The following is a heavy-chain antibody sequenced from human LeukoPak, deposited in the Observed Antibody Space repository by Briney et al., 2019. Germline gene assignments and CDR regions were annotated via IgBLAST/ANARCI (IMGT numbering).Heavy chain of an antibody. D-gene: IGHD3-9*01. V-gene: IGHV4-61*02. CDR1: GGSISSGSYY. Sequence: PSETLSLTCTVSGGSISSGSYYWSWIRQPAGKGLEWIGRIYTSGSTNYNPSLKSRVTISVDTSKNQFSLKLSSVTAADTAVYYCARVNFDWFLLDVWGKGTTVTISS. J-gene: IGHJ6*04. CDR3: ARVNFDWFLLDV. CDR2: IYTSGST.